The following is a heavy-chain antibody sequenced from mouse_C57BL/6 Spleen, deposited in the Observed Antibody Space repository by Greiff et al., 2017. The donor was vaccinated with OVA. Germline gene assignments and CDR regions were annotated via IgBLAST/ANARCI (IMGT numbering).Heavy chain of an antibody. J-gene: IGHJ3*01. V-gene: IGHV2-9-1*01. CDR1: GFSLTSYA. CDR3: ARNRGSPAYYDYEGFAY. D-gene: IGHD2-4*01. CDR2: IWTGGGT. Sequence: QVQLQQSGPGLVAPSQSLSITCTVSGFSLTSYAISWVRQPPGKGLEWLGVIWTGGGTNYNSALKSRLSISKDNSKSQVFLKMNSLQTDDTARYYCARNRGSPAYYDYEGFAYWGQGTLVTVSA.